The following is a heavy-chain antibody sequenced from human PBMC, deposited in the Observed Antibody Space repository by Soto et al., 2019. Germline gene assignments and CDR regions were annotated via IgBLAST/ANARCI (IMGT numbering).Heavy chain of an antibody. V-gene: IGHV1-2*02. CDR3: ARGFGSGWFDY. Sequence: QVQLVQSGAEVKDPGASVKVSCRPSGYTFTANYIHWVRQAPGQGLEWMGWMSTSSGGTRFAEKFQGRVNLTRDTSISTADMELTTLTLDDTAVYYWARGFGSGWFDYWGQGTLVAVSS. CDR1: GYTFTANY. CDR2: MSTSSGGT. D-gene: IGHD3-10*01. J-gene: IGHJ4*02.